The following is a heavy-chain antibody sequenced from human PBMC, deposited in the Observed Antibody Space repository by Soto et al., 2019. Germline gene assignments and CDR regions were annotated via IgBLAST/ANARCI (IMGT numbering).Heavy chain of an antibody. CDR3: AKSPRDYGDSIRYYFDY. Sequence: QVQLVESGGGVVQPGRSLRLSCAASGFTFSSYGMHWVRQAPGKGLEWVAVISYDGSNKYYADSVKGRFTISRDNSKNTLYLQMNSLRAEDTAVYYCAKSPRDYGDSIRYYFDYWGQGTLVTVSS. CDR1: GFTFSSYG. CDR2: ISYDGSNK. D-gene: IGHD4-17*01. J-gene: IGHJ4*02. V-gene: IGHV3-30*18.